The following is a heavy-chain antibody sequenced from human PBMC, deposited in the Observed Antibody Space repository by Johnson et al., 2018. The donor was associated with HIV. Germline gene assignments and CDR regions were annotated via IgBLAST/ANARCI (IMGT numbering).Heavy chain of an antibody. J-gene: IGHJ3*02. V-gene: IGHV3-30*03. Sequence: QVQLVESGGRVVQPGRSLRLSCATSGFTFSSYGMHWVRQAPGKGLEWVAVISFDGSNKYFADSVKGRFIISRDNSENTLYLQMNSLRADDTALYYCARWVDTTFDIWGQGTMVTVSP. D-gene: IGHD5-18*01. CDR3: ARWVDTTFDI. CDR1: GFTFSSYG. CDR2: ISFDGSNK.